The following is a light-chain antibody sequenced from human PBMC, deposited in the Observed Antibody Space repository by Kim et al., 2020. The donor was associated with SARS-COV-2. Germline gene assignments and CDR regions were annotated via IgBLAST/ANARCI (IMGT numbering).Light chain of an antibody. V-gene: IGKV1-5*01. J-gene: IGKJ2*01. CDR3: QQYISYST. Sequence: DIQMTQSPSTLSASVGDRVTITCRASQSISSWLAWYQQKPGKAPKLLIYDASSLGSGVPSRFSGSGSETEFTLTISSLQPDDFATYYCQQYISYSTFGQGTKLAI. CDR1: QSISSW. CDR2: DAS.